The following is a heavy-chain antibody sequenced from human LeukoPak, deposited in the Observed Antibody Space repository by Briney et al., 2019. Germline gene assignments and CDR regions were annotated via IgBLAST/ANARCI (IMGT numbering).Heavy chain of an antibody. J-gene: IGHJ6*03. V-gene: IGHV3-21*01. Sequence: GGSLRLSCAASGFTFSSYSMNWVRQAPGKGLEWVSSISSSSSYIYYADSVKGRFTISRDNAKNSLYLQMNSLRAEDTAVYYCARDSDSSGWLDYYMDVWGKGTTVTISS. CDR2: ISSSSSYI. CDR3: ARDSDSSGWLDYYMDV. CDR1: GFTFSSYS. D-gene: IGHD6-19*01.